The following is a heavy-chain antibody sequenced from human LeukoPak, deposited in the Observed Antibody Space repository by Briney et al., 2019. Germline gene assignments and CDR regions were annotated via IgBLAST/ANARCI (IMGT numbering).Heavy chain of an antibody. V-gene: IGHV3-30*18. D-gene: IGHD1-26*01. CDR1: GFAFSSCG. CDR2: ISEDGSIK. Sequence: PGMSLRLSCAASGFAFSSCGIHWVRQAPGKGLEWVALISEDGSIKFYADSVKGRFTISGDNSKNTPYLQMNSLRAEDTAVYYCAKEVGARDAFDIWGQGTLVTVSP. CDR3: AKEVGARDAFDI. J-gene: IGHJ3*02.